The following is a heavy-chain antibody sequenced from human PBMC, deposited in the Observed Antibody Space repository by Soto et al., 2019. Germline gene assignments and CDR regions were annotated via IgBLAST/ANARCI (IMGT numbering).Heavy chain of an antibody. J-gene: IGHJ4*02. CDR2: IWYDGSNT. CDR3: ASDRVRRVYGGYGPLAFIS. CDR1: RFFLRHFG. D-gene: IGHD2-21*01. Sequence: VGSLRLSCVASRFFLRHFGMHWARQSPGKGLEWVSVIWYDGSNTYQGESVKGRFTMSRDISKNTLYLQMDSLRAEDTAVYYCASDRVRRVYGGYGPLAFISWGQGTLLTVSS. V-gene: IGHV3-33*01.